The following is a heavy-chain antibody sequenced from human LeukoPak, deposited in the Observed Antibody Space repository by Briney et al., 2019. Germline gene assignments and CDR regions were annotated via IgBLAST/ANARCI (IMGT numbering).Heavy chain of an antibody. J-gene: IGHJ3*02. V-gene: IGHV4-30-2*01. CDR1: GGSISSGGYY. D-gene: IGHD7-27*01. CDR3: ARGHWGNGDAFDI. Sequence: SQTLSLTCTVSGGSISSGGYYWSWIRQPPGKGLEWIGYIYHSGSTYYNPSLKSRVTISVDRSKNQFSLKLSSVTAADTAVYYCARGHWGNGDAFDIWGQGTMVTVSS. CDR2: IYHSGST.